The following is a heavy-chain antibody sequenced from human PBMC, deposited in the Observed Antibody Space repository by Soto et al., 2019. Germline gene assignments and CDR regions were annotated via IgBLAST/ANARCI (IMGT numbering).Heavy chain of an antibody. CDR2: IYYSGST. Sequence: SETLSLTCTFSCCSINSGDYYWSLIRPPPGKGLEWIGYIYYSGSTYYNPSLKSRVTISVDTSKNQFSLKLSSVTAADTAVYYCARHTDIVSSTVYNWGQGILVTVSS. D-gene: IGHD5-12*01. J-gene: IGHJ4*02. V-gene: IGHV4-30-4*01. CDR1: CCSINSGDYY. CDR3: ARHTDIVSSTVYN.